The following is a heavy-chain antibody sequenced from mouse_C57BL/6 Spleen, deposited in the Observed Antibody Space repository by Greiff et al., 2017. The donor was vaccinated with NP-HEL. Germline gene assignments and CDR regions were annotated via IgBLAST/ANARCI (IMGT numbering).Heavy chain of an antibody. J-gene: IGHJ1*03. CDR1: GFTFTSYG. D-gene: IGHD1-1*01. CDR3: ARRSSSRRYFDV. CDR2: ISSGGSYT. Sequence: EVKLMESGGDLVKPGGSLKLSCAASGFTFTSYGMSWVRQTPDKRLEWVATISSGGSYTYYPDSVKGRFTFSRDNAKNTLYLQMSSLKSEDTAMYYCARRSSSRRYFDVWGTGTTVTVSS. V-gene: IGHV5-6*02.